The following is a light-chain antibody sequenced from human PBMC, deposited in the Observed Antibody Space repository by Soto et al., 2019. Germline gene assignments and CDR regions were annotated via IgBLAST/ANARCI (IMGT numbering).Light chain of an antibody. Sequence: QSVLTQPPSVSGAPGQRVTISCTGSSSNIGAGYDVHWYQQVPGTAPKLLISGNSNRPSGVPDRFSGSKSGTSASLAITGLQAEDEADYYCQSYDSSLSGSNVVFGGGTKLTVL. V-gene: IGLV1-40*01. J-gene: IGLJ2*01. CDR1: SSNIGAGYD. CDR3: QSYDSSLSGSNVV. CDR2: GNS.